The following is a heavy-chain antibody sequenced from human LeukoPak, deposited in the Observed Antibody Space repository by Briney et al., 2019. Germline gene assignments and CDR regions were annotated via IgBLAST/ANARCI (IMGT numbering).Heavy chain of an antibody. Sequence: PSETLSLTCTVSGVTIYSSNYYWGWIRQPPGKGLEWIGSIYYSGSTYYNSSLKSRVTISVDTSKNQFSLKLSSLTAADTAVYYCARAAYCGVDCYLFDYWGQGTLVTVFS. V-gene: IGHV4-39*01. CDR2: IYYSGST. J-gene: IGHJ4*02. CDR3: ARAAYCGVDCYLFDY. D-gene: IGHD2-21*02. CDR1: GVTIYSSNYY.